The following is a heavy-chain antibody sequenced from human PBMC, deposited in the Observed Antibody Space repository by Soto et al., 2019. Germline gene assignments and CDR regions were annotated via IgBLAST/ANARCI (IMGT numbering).Heavy chain of an antibody. J-gene: IGHJ5*02. Sequence: EVQLVESGGGLVQPGGSLRLSCEASEFTFSNYGMHWVRQAPGKGLVWVSRINGDGGTTNYADSVKGRFAISRDNAKSTLFLQMNGLSAEDTAVYYCARGGLRAYWFDPWGQGTLVTVSA. V-gene: IGHV3-74*01. D-gene: IGHD5-12*01. CDR3: ARGGLRAYWFDP. CDR1: EFTFSNYG. CDR2: INGDGGTT.